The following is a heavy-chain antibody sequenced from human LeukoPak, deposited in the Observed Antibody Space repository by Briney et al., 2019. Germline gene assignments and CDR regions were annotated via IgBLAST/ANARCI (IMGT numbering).Heavy chain of an antibody. CDR1: GGSLDSFY. V-gene: IGHV4-59*01. CDR2: IYYSGAT. Sequence: PSETLSLTCTVSGGSLDSFYWSWIRQPPGKGLEYIGYIYYSGATNYDPSLKGRVTISVDMSKNQFSLKLISVTAANTAVYYCARDPTGKGALGFWGQGTLVTVSS. CDR3: ARDPTGKGALGF. D-gene: IGHD3-16*01. J-gene: IGHJ4*02.